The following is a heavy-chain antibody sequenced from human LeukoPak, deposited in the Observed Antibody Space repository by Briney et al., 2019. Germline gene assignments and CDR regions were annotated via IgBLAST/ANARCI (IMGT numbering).Heavy chain of an antibody. CDR1: GGSISSYY. D-gene: IGHD3-3*01. Sequence: PSETLSLTCTVSGGSISSYYWSWIRQPPGKGLEWIGEINHSGSTNYNPSLKSRVTISVDTSKNQFSLKLSSVTAADTAVYYCASGSGYNDYWGQGTLVTVSS. J-gene: IGHJ4*02. V-gene: IGHV4-34*01. CDR2: INHSGST. CDR3: ASGSGYNDY.